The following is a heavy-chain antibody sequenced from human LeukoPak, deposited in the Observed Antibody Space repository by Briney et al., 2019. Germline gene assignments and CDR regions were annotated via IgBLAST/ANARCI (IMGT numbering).Heavy chain of an antibody. Sequence: PSQTLSLTCTVSGGSISSGSYYWSWIRQPAGKGLEWIGRIYTSGSTNYNPSLKSRVTISVDTSKNQFSLKLSSVTAADTAVYYCARNEAPYDFWARTFWGYYYYMDVWGKGTTVTVSS. V-gene: IGHV4-61*02. CDR3: ARNEAPYDFWARTFWGYYYYMDV. D-gene: IGHD3-3*01. CDR1: GGSISSGSYY. CDR2: IYTSGST. J-gene: IGHJ6*03.